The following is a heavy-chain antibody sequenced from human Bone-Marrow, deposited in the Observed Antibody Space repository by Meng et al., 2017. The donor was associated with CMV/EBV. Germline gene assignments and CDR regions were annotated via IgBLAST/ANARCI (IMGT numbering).Heavy chain of an antibody. J-gene: IGHJ5*02. CDR2: IYYSGST. CDR1: GGSISSSSYY. V-gene: IGHV4-31*03. D-gene: IGHD3-3*01. CDR3: ARDSTYYDFWSGYRVQGWFDP. Sequence: LRLSCTVSGGSISSSSYYWGWIRQPPGKGLEWIGYIYYSGSTYYNPSLKSRVTISVDTSKNQFSLKLSSVTAADTAVYYCARDSTYYDFWSGYRVQGWFDPWGQGTLVTGSS.